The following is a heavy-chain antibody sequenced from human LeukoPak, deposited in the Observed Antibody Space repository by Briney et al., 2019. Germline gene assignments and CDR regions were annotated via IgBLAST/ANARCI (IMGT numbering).Heavy chain of an antibody. D-gene: IGHD3-22*01. Sequence: PSETLSLTCALYGGSFSKYQWIRQAPGKGLEWIGEINDRGSTNYNPSLKSRVTISVDRSKNQFSLKLSSVTAADTAVYYCARAVGWESDSSGYYYDYWGQGTLVTVSS. CDR2: INDRGST. CDR3: ARAVGWESDSSGYYYDY. J-gene: IGHJ4*02. CDR1: GGSFSKYQ. V-gene: IGHV4-34*01.